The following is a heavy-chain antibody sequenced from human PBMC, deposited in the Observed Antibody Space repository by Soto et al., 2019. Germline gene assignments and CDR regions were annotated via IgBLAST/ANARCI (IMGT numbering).Heavy chain of an antibody. CDR1: GFKFSSYS. Sequence: EVQLVESGGGLVQPGGSLRVSCSGSGFKFSSYSIHWVRQPPGKGLQYVSTITSNGANTDYADSVKGRFTISRDNSNNTVFLEMRSLRTEDTAVYYCVKKGVTGYYTHWGQGTQVTVSS. CDR3: VKKGVTGYYTH. J-gene: IGHJ4*02. V-gene: IGHV3-64D*06. CDR2: ITSNGANT. D-gene: IGHD3-9*01.